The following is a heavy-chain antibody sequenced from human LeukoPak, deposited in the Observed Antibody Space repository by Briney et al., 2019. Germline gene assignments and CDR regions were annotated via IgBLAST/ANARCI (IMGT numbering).Heavy chain of an antibody. CDR3: ARDQVLRFFGYGMDV. CDR2: IIPILGIA. V-gene: IGHV1-69*04. D-gene: IGHD3-3*01. Sequence: SEKVSCKASGGTFSSYAISWVRQAPGQGLEWMGRIIPILGIANYAQKFQGRVTITADKSTSTAYMELSSLRSEDTAVYYCARDQVLRFFGYGMDVWGQGTTVTVSS. CDR1: GGTFSSYA. J-gene: IGHJ6*02.